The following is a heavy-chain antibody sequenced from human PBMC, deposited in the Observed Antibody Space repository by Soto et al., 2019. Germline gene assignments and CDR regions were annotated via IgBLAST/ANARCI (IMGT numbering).Heavy chain of an antibody. CDR1: GFAFSSYW. V-gene: IGHV3-7*03. CDR2: IKQDGSEK. J-gene: IGHJ5*02. D-gene: IGHD4-17*01. Sequence: GGSLRLSCAASGFAFSSYWMSWVRQAPGKGLEWVANIKQDGSEKYYVDSVKGRFTISRDNAKNSLYLQMNSLRAEDTAVYYCARDWGDYHNWFDPWGQGTLVTVSS. CDR3: ARDWGDYHNWFDP.